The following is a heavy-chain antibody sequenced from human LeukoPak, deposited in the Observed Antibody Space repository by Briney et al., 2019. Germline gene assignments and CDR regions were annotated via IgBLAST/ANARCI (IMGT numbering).Heavy chain of an antibody. D-gene: IGHD3-10*02. CDR1: GFNFDRYT. V-gene: IGHV3-43*01. CDR3: AKELDTMFFDY. Sequence: PGGSLRLPCATSGFNFDRYTIHWVRQAPGKGLDWVSLAGWAGGTTFYSDSVRGRFTISRDSGRKSVYLQMNSLTTDDTAFYFCAKELDTMFFDYWGQGALVTVSS. J-gene: IGHJ4*02. CDR2: AGWAGGTT.